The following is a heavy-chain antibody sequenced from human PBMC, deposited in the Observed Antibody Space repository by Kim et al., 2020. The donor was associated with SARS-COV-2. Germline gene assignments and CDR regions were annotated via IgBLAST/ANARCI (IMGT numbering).Heavy chain of an antibody. CDR3: ARRLKQQDY. J-gene: IGHJ4*02. CDR2: NT. V-gene: IGHV1-18*01. D-gene: IGHD6-13*01. Sequence: NTNDAQKLQGRVTMTTDTSTSTAYMELRSLRSDDTAVYYCARRLKQQDYWGQGTLVTVSS.